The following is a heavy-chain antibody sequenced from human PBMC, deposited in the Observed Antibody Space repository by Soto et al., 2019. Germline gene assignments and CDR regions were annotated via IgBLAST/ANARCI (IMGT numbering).Heavy chain of an antibody. J-gene: IGHJ4*02. D-gene: IGHD3-22*01. CDR1: GYSFAGYW. CDR3: ARQIYDSDTGPNFQYYFDS. Sequence: GESLKISCKGSGYSFAGYWITWVRQKPGKGLEWMGRIDPSDSQTYYSPSFRGHVTISVTKSITTVFLQWSSLRASDTTMYYCARQIYDSDTGPNFQYYFDSWGQGTLVTVSS. CDR2: IDPSDSQT. V-gene: IGHV5-10-1*01.